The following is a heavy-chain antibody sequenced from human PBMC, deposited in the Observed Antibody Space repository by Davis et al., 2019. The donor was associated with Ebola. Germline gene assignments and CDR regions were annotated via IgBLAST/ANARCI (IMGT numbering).Heavy chain of an antibody. CDR3: AREGYYERYGMDV. V-gene: IGHV3-53*01. J-gene: IGHJ6*02. CDR2: IYSGGST. D-gene: IGHD3-22*01. CDR1: GSPVSSTS. Sequence: GESLMISCAASGSPVSSTSMSWVRQAPGKGLEWVSLIYSGGSTYYADSVKGRFTISRDNSKNTLYLQMNSLRAEDKAVYYCAREGYYERYGMDVWGQGTTVTVSS.